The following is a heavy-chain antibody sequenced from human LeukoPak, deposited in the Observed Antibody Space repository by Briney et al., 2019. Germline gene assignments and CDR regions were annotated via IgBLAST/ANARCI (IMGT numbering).Heavy chain of an antibody. D-gene: IGHD2-2*01. V-gene: IGHV4-61*02. CDR3: AISSTRRLNGFDI. CDR1: GGSISSGTYS. Sequence: PSETLSLTCTVSGGSISSGTYSWSWIRQPAGKGLEWIGRIYTTGSTNYNPSLKSRVTISVDTSKNQFSLKLSSVTAADTAVYYCAISSTRRLNGFDIWGQGTMVTVSS. J-gene: IGHJ3*02. CDR2: IYTTGST.